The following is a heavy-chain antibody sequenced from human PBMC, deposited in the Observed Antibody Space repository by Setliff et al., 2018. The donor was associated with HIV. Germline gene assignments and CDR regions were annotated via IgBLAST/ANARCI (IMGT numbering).Heavy chain of an antibody. J-gene: IGHJ4*02. D-gene: IGHD6-19*01. V-gene: IGHV3-30*02. Sequence: PGGSLRLSCVASGFMFSDFGMHWVRQAPGKGLEWLAFAAFDGRNQIHAESVEGRVTISRDNAKNTLYLQLHSLRAEDAAVYYCATTSHGYSTGWGPDYWGQGTLVTVSS. CDR3: ATTSHGYSTGWGPDY. CDR1: GFMFSDFG. CDR2: AAFDGRNQ.